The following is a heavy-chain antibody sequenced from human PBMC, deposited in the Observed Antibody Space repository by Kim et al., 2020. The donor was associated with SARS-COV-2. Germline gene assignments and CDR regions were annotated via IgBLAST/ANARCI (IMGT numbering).Heavy chain of an antibody. V-gene: IGHV1-46*01. Sequence: QKFQGRVTMTRDTSTSTVYMELSSLRSEDTAVYYCARGNRYGSGSTRFDYWGQGTLVTVSS. D-gene: IGHD3-10*01. CDR3: ARGNRYGSGSTRFDY. J-gene: IGHJ4*02.